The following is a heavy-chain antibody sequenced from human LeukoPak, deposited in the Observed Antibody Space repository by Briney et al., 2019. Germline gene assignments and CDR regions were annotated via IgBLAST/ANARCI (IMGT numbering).Heavy chain of an antibody. J-gene: IGHJ4*02. D-gene: IGHD5-12*01. V-gene: IGHV3-48*04. Sequence: PGGALRLPWSASGFTFSIHSMNWVRQAPGKGLEWGSYNSSSCNTIYYADPGKGRFTISRDNAKNSLYLQMNSLRAEDTAVYYCAGGYSGSDHGVFDYWGQGTLVTVSS. CDR1: GFTFSIHS. CDR3: AGGYSGSDHGVFDY. CDR2: NSSSCNTI.